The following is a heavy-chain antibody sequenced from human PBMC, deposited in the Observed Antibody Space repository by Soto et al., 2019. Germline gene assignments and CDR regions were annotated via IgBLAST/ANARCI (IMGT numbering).Heavy chain of an antibody. D-gene: IGHD5-18*01. V-gene: IGHV3-23*01. CDR3: AKSGGYNYGYQETDY. CDR1: GFTFSSYA. Sequence: EVQLLESGGGLVQPGGSLRLSCAASGFTFSSYAMSWVRQAPGKGLEWVSAISGSGGSTYYADSVKGRFTIARDNSKNTLYLQMNSLRADDTAVYYCAKSGGYNYGYQETDYWGQGTLVTVSS. CDR2: ISGSGGST. J-gene: IGHJ4*02.